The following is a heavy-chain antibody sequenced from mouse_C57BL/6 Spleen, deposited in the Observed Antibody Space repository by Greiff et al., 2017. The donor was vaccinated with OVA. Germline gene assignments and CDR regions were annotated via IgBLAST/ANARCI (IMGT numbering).Heavy chain of an antibody. Sequence: VQLQQPGAELVKPGASVKMSCKASGYTFTSYWITWVKQRPGQGLEWIGDIYPGSGSTNYNEKFKSKATLTVDTSSSTAYLQLSSLTSEDSAVYYCAREGTTVLAPIDYWGQGTSVTVSS. V-gene: IGHV1-55*01. CDR1: GYTFTSYW. CDR3: AREGTTVLAPIDY. J-gene: IGHJ4*01. D-gene: IGHD1-1*01. CDR2: IYPGSGST.